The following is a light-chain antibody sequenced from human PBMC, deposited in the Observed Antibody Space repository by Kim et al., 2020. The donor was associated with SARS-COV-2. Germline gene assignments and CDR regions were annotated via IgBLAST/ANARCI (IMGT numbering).Light chain of an antibody. Sequence: TGERADLSGRASQSCSSSYVAWYQQKPGQAHRLLIDGASSRATGTPDRFSGSGSGTDFTLTISRLEPEDFAVYYCQQYGPSPPLAFRGGTKVDIK. J-gene: IGKJ4*01. CDR1: QSCSSSY. V-gene: IGKV3-20*01. CDR2: GAS. CDR3: QQYGPSPPLA.